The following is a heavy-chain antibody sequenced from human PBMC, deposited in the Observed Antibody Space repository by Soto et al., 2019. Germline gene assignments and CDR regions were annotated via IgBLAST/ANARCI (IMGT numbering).Heavy chain of an antibody. V-gene: IGHV3-21*01. CDR1: GFTFSSYS. Sequence: PGGSLRLSCAASGFTFSSYSMNWVRQAPGKGLEWVSFIDSSSSYRYYADSVKGRFTVSRDNAKNSLYLQMNSLRAGDTAVYYCARDTVGDINMAEYWYFDLWGRGTLVNVSS. J-gene: IGHJ2*01. CDR3: ARDTVGDINMAEYWYFDL. CDR2: IDSSSSYR. D-gene: IGHD3-10*01.